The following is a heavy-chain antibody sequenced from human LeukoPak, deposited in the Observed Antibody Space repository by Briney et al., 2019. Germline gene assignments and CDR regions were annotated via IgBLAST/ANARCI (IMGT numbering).Heavy chain of an antibody. Sequence: ASVKVSCKASGGTFSSYAISWVRQAPGQGLEWMGGIIPIFGTANYAQKFQGRVTITTDKSTSTAYMELSSLRSEDTAVYYCARGKNFDWLYYYYMDVWGKGTTVTISS. CDR1: GGTFSSYA. D-gene: IGHD3-9*01. CDR2: IIPIFGTA. CDR3: ARGKNFDWLYYYYMDV. V-gene: IGHV1-69*05. J-gene: IGHJ6*03.